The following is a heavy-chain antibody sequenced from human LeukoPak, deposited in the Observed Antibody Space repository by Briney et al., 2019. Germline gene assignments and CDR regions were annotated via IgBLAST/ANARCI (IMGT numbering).Heavy chain of an antibody. CDR2: INPSGGST. J-gene: IGHJ4*02. Sequence: ASVKVSCKASGYTFTSYYMHWVRQAPGQGLEWMGIINPSGGSTSYAQKFQGRVTMTRDMSTSTVYMELSSLRSEDTAVYYCARDRGTVTTGYPPLPYFDYWGQGTLVTVSS. CDR3: ARDRGTVTTGYPPLPYFDY. CDR1: GYTFTSYY. D-gene: IGHD4-17*01. V-gene: IGHV1-46*01.